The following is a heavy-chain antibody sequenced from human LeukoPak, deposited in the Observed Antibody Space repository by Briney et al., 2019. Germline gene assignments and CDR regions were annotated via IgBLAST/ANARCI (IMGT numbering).Heavy chain of an antibody. V-gene: IGHV4-34*01. J-gene: IGHJ4*02. D-gene: IGHD3-22*01. Sequence: PSETLSLTCAVFGGSFSGYYWSWIRQSPEKGLEWIGEMSHTGATNYNPSLKSRVTVSVDTSKNQFSLKLSSVTAADTAVYYCARGLGDSSGYYLGIDYWGQGTLVTVSS. CDR3: ARGLGDSSGYYLGIDY. CDR1: GGSFSGYY. CDR2: MSHTGAT.